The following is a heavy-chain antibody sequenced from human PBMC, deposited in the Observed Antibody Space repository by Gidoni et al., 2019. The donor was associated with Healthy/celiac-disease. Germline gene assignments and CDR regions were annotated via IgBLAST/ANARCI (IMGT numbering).Heavy chain of an antibody. D-gene: IGHD6-13*01. V-gene: IGHV4-61*01. J-gene: IGHJ4*02. CDR1: GGSVSSGSYY. CDR3: ATGYSSSWYRFDY. CDR2: IYYSGST. Sequence: QVQLQESGPGLVKPSETLSLTCTVSGGSVSSGSYYWSWIRQPPGKGLEWIGYIYYSGSTNYNPSLKSRVTISVDTSKNQFSLKLSSVTAADTAVYYCATGYSSSWYRFDYWGQGTLVTVSS.